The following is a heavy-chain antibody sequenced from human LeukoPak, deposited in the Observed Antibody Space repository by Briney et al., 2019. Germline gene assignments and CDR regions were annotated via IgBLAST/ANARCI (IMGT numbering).Heavy chain of an antibody. V-gene: IGHV3-48*03. CDR1: GFTFSSYE. CDR2: ISSSGSTI. D-gene: IGHD3-3*01. J-gene: IGHJ4*02. CDR3: ASRSDYPDY. Sequence: PGGSLRLSCAASGFTFSSYEMNWVRQAPGKGLEWVSYISSSGSTIYYADSVKGRFTISRDNSKNTLYLQMNSLRAEDTAVYYCASRSDYPDYWGQGTLVTVSS.